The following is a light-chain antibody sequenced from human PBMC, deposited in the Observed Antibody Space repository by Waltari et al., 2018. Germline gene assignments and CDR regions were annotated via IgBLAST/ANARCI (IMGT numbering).Light chain of an antibody. CDR2: YNY. J-gene: IGLJ1*01. CDR1: SSNIGSNT. CDR3: AAWADSLRGYI. V-gene: IGLV1-36*01. Sequence: QAVLTQPPSASEAARKSVTISCSGSSSNIGSNTVSWYQQLPETAPKLLIFYNYRRASGFSDRFSGYKSGTSASLAISRLQTEVEADYYCAAWADSLRGYIFGAGTRLTVL.